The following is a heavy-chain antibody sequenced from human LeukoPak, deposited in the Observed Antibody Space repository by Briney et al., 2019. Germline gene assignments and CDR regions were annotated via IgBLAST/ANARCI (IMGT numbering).Heavy chain of an antibody. D-gene: IGHD3-16*02. CDR1: TYISSDFG. Sequence: PGASVKVSCKASTYISSDFGISWVRLAPGGGLEWMGWVSGDNGQTNYGHKFYGRVTMTMETSTNTASMELRGLRSDDTAIYYCAIVYLYTTGWSAAYYYFMDVWGKGTTVIVSS. J-gene: IGHJ6*03. CDR3: AIVYLYTTGWSAAYYYFMDV. V-gene: IGHV1-18*01. CDR2: VSGDNGQT.